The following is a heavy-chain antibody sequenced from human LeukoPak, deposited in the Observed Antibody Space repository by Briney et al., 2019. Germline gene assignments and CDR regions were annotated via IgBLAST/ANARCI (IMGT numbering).Heavy chain of an antibody. CDR3: AKGGGYEAQYYYYYLDV. D-gene: IGHD5-12*01. Sequence: GGSLRLSCAASGFTFSSYGMYWVRQAPGKGLEWVAFIRCDGSNKYYADSVKGRFTVSRDNSKNTLYLQMKSLRAEDTAVYYCAKGGGYEAQYYYYYLDVWGKGTTVTISS. J-gene: IGHJ6*03. CDR1: GFTFSSYG. V-gene: IGHV3-30*02. CDR2: IRCDGSNK.